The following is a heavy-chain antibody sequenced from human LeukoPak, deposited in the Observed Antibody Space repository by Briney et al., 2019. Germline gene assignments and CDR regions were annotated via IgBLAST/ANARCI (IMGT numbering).Heavy chain of an antibody. V-gene: IGHV3-48*01. CDR3: ARDGEYCSSTSCYWDYYYYYMDV. Sequence: GGSLRLSCAASGFTFSSYSMNWVRQAPGKGLEWVSYISSSSSTIYCADSVKGRFTISRDNAKNSLYLQMNSLRAEDTAVYYCARDGEYCSSTSCYWDYYYYYMDVWGKGTTVTVSS. J-gene: IGHJ6*03. CDR1: GFTFSSYS. CDR2: ISSSSSTI. D-gene: IGHD2-2*01.